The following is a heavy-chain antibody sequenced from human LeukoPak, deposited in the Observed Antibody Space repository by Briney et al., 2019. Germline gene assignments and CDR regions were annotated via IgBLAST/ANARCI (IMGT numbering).Heavy chain of an antibody. Sequence: PSETLSLTCTLSGGSISNFYWSWIRQSPEKGLGWVGQLHYSGSTTYNPSLESRITISVDTSENQFSLKLSSVTAADTAIYYCARRGSHYYYYMDVWGKGTTVTVSS. CDR3: ARRGSHYYYYMDV. D-gene: IGHD6-6*01. V-gene: IGHV4-59*08. CDR2: LHYSGST. J-gene: IGHJ6*03. CDR1: GGSISNFY.